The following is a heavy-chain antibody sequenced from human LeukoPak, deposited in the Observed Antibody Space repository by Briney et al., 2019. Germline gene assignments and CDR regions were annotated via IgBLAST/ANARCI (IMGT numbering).Heavy chain of an antibody. CDR2: VYHSGIT. CDR1: GYSISSGYY. J-gene: IGHJ4*01. CDR3: ARSVGY. V-gene: IGHV4-38-2*01. Sequence: SETPSLTYAVSGYSISSGYYWGWIRQPPGKGLEWIGSVYHSGITYYNPSLKSRVTISVDTSKNQFSLKLSSVTAADTAVYYCARSVGYWGQGTLVTVSS.